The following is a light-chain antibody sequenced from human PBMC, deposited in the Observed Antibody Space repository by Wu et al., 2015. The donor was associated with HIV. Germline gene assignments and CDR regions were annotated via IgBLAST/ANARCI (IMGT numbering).Light chain of an antibody. Sequence: EVVVTQSPATLSVSPGERATLSCRASQDVTINFAWYQQKPGQAPRLLIYGASSRATGIPDRFSGSGSGTDFTLTISRLEPEDFAVYYCQQYGSSPDTFGPGTKVDIK. CDR3: QQYGSSPDT. CDR1: QDVTIN. CDR2: GAS. J-gene: IGKJ3*01. V-gene: IGKV3-20*01.